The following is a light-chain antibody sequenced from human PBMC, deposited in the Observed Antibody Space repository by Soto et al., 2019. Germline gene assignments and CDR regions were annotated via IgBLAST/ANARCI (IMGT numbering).Light chain of an antibody. J-gene: IGKJ1*01. CDR3: QQYNNWPET. CDR1: QYINTR. CDR2: QTS. Sequence: EIVLTQSPATLSSFPGDRVTLSCRASQYINTRLAWYQHRPGQAPRLLIYQTSTRATGIPARFSGSGSGTEFTLTISSLQSEDFAVYYCQQYNNWPETFGQGTKVDIK. V-gene: IGKV3-15*01.